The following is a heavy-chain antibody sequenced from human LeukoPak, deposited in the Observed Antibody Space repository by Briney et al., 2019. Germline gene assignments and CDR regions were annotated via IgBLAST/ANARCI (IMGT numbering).Heavy chain of an antibody. D-gene: IGHD3-10*01. Sequence: ASVKVSCKASGYTFTSYGISWVRQAPGQGLEWMGWISAYNGNTNYAQKLQGRVTMTEDSSTATAYMELSSLTSEDAAVYYCAAVLIYGSHLSYWGQGTLVTVSS. V-gene: IGHV1-18*01. CDR3: AAVLIYGSHLSY. J-gene: IGHJ4*02. CDR2: ISAYNGNT. CDR1: GYTFTSYG.